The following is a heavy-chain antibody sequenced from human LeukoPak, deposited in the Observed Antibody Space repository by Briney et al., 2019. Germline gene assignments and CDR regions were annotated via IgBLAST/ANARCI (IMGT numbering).Heavy chain of an antibody. CDR1: GFTFSSYG. CDR2: ISYDGSNK. CDR3: AKDRGGYSSF. J-gene: IGHJ4*02. Sequence: PGGSLRLSCAASGFTFSSYGMHWVRQAPGKGLEWVAVISYDGSNKYYADSVKGRFTISRDNSKNTLYLQMNSLRAEDTAVYYCAKDRGGYSSFWGQGTLVTVSS. D-gene: IGHD6-19*01. V-gene: IGHV3-30*18.